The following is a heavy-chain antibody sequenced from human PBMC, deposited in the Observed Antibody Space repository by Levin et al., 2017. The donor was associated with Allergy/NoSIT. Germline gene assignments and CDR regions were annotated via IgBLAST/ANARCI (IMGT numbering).Heavy chain of an antibody. Sequence: PGGSLRLSCAASGFTFSSYVMHWVRQAPGKGLEWVAVIWYDGSNKYYADSVKGRFTISRDNSKNTLYLQMNSLRAEDTAAYYCARAYSSGSPFDSWGQGTLVTVSS. CDR3: ARAYSSGSPFDS. J-gene: IGHJ4*02. V-gene: IGHV3-33*01. CDR1: GFTFSSYV. D-gene: IGHD6-19*01. CDR2: IWYDGSNK.